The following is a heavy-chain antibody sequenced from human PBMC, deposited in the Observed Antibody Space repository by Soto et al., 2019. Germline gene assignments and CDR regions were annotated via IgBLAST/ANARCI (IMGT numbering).Heavy chain of an antibody. V-gene: IGHV4-4*02. J-gene: IGHJ6*02. CDR2: IYHSGST. D-gene: IGHD3-16*02. CDR1: GGSISSSNW. CDR3: ARDHHRLRLGELSSYYYYGMDV. Sequence: SETLSLTCAVSGGSISSSNWWSWVRQPPGKGLEWIGEIYHSGSTNYNPSLKSRVTISVDKSKNQFSLKLSSVTAADTAVYYCARDHHRLRLGELSSYYYYGMDVWGQGTTVTVSS.